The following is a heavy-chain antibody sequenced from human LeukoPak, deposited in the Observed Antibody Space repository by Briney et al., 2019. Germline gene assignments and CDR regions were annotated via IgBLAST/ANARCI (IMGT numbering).Heavy chain of an antibody. CDR2: INHSGST. V-gene: IGHV4-34*01. CDR1: GGSFSGYY. J-gene: IGHJ5*02. CDR3: ARVFLTNYYDNRGWFDP. Sequence: PSETLSLTCAVYGGSFSGYYWSWIRQPPGKGLEWIGEINHSGSTNYNPSLKSRVTISVDTSKNQFSLKLSSVTAADTAVYYCARVFLTNYYDNRGWFDPWGQGTLVTVSS. D-gene: IGHD3-22*01.